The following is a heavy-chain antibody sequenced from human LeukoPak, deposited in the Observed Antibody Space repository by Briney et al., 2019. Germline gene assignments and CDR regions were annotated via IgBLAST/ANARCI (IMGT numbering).Heavy chain of an antibody. J-gene: IGHJ4*02. V-gene: IGHV4-59*08. CDR3: ASNYYGSGSLDY. CDR2: IYYSGST. Sequence: SETLSLTCTVSGGSISSYYWSWIRQPPGKGLEWIGYIYYSGSTNYNPSLKSRVTISVDTSKNQFSLKLSSVTAADTAVYYCASNYYGSGSLDYWGQGNLVTVSS. CDR1: GGSISSYY. D-gene: IGHD3-10*01.